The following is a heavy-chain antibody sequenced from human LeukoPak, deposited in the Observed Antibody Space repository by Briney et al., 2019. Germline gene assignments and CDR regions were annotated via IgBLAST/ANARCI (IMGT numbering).Heavy chain of an antibody. V-gene: IGHV5-51*01. CDR3: ARHGQSSGWYWFDP. J-gene: IGHJ5*02. Sequence: GESLKISCKGSGYSFSDYWIAWVRQMPGKGLEWMGIIYPGDSDTRYSPSFEGQVTISADKSSSITYLQWTSLKASDTAMYYCARHGQSSGWYWFDPWGQGTLVTVSS. CDR1: GYSFSDYW. D-gene: IGHD6-19*01. CDR2: IYPGDSDT.